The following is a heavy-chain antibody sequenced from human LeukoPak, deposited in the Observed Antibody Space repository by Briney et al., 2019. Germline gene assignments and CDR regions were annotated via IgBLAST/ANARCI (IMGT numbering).Heavy chain of an antibody. V-gene: IGHV4-59*01. D-gene: IGHD3-9*01. J-gene: IGHJ4*02. CDR3: ARTILTGWSPFDY. CDR1: GGSISSYY. CDR2: IYYSGST. Sequence: SETLSLTCTVSGGSISSYYWSWIRQPPGKGLEWIGYIYYSGSTNYNPSLKSRVAISVDTSKNQFSLKLSSVTAADTAVYYCARTILTGWSPFDYWGQGTLVTVSS.